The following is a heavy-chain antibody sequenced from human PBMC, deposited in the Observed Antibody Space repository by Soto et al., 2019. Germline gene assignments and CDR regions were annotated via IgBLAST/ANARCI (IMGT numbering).Heavy chain of an antibody. D-gene: IGHD3-16*01. CDR1: GFIFSSFG. Sequence: PGGSLRLSCAASGFIFSSFGVHWVRQSPGKGLEWVAVTSFDGSEKFYAESVRGRFNISRDNSKNTVYLHMNSLRPEDTAMYYCARDQRPNSICLYYYFYGMVVCVQGTTVTVS. CDR3: ARDQRPNSICLYYYFYGMVV. J-gene: IGHJ6*02. CDR2: TSFDGSEK. V-gene: IGHV3-30*03.